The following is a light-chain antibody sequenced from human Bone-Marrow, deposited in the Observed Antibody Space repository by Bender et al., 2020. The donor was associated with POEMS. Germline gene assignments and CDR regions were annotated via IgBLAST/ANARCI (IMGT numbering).Light chain of an antibody. CDR2: SNY. Sequence: QSVLTQPPSASGTPGQSVIISCSGTDSNFGGNNVNWYQHLPGTAPRLVVYSNYQRPSGVPARFSGFKSGNTASLTISGLQVEDEADYYCCSYGGEIWVFGGGTKLSVL. CDR3: CSYGGEIWV. J-gene: IGLJ3*02. CDR1: DSNFGGNN. V-gene: IGLV1-44*01.